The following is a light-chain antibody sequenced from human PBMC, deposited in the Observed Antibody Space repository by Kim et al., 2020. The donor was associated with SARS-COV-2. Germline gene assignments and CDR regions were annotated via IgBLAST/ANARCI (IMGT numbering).Light chain of an antibody. Sequence: DVHVTQSPSSLSASVGDRVTITCRASQGISRWLAWYQKKPEKAPKPLIYGTSSLHSGVPSRFSGSVSGTDLILTISSLQPEDFAIYYCQRYYSYPGTLGGGAKVDIK. V-gene: IGKV1D-16*01. CDR2: GTS. CDR1: QGISRW. J-gene: IGKJ4*01. CDR3: QRYYSYPGT.